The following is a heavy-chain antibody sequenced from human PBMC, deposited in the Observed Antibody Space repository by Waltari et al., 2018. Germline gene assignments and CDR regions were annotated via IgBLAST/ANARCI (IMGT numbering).Heavy chain of an antibody. Sequence: QVQLVESGGGVVQPGTSLRLSCAASGFTFDMHGMHWVRQSPGKGLGWVAVISYDGSDKYYGESVKGRFTISRDNSKNTVYLQMNNLRAEDTAVYYCAKVNKMSSYYYFSLDVWGKGTTVTISS. CDR3: AKVNKMSSYYYFSLDV. J-gene: IGHJ6*04. CDR1: GFTFDMHG. V-gene: IGHV3-30*18. D-gene: IGHD3-16*01. CDR2: ISYDGSDK.